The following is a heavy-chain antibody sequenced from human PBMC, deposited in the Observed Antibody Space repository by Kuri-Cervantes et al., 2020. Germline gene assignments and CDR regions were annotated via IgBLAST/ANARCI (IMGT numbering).Heavy chain of an antibody. J-gene: IGHJ5*02. CDR3: AKVREVSTITTSWFDP. D-gene: IGHD4-11*01. V-gene: IGHV4-59*01. Sequence: SETLSLTCTLSGGSTSPYYRSCIRHPPGKGLEWIGHVYYSGSTNYNPSLKSRVTISVATSKNQFSMKLSSVTAADTAVYYCAKVREVSTITTSWFDPWGQGTLVTVSS. CDR2: VYYSGST. CDR1: GGSTSPYY.